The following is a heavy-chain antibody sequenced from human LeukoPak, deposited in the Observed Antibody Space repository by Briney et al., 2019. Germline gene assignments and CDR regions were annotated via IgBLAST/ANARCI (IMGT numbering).Heavy chain of an antibody. CDR2: INTNTGNP. CDR1: GYTSNNYA. CDR3: ARSNNDGDYLGVGFDY. D-gene: IGHD3-16*01. V-gene: IGHV7-4-1*02. J-gene: IGHJ4*02. Sequence: GASVKVSCKASGYTSNNYAMNWVRQAPGQGLEWMGWINTNTGNPTYAQGFTGRFVFSLDTSIRKAYLQVSSLKAEDTAVYYCARSNNDGDYLGVGFDYWGQGTLVTVSS.